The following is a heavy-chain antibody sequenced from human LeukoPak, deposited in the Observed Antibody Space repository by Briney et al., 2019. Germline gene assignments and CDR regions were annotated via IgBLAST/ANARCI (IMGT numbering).Heavy chain of an antibody. CDR2: ISSSSSYI. D-gene: IGHD3-3*01. CDR1: GFTFSSYS. CDR3: ARYYDFWSGYYGHDAFDI. J-gene: IGHJ3*02. V-gene: IGHV3-21*01. Sequence: GGSLRLSCAASGFTFSSYSMNWVRQAPGKGLEWVSSISSSSSYIYYADSVKGRFTISRDNAKNSLHLQMNSLRAEDTAVYYCARYYDFWSGYYGHDAFDIWGQGTMVTVSS.